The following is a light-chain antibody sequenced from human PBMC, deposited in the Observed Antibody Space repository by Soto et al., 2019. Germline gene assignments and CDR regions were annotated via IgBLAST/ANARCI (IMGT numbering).Light chain of an antibody. CDR2: GAS. J-gene: IGKJ1*01. CDR1: QSVRSN. V-gene: IGKV3-15*01. CDR3: QQYNSWPT. Sequence: EIVMTQSPATLSVSPGERATLSCRASQSVRSNLAWYQQKPGQAPRLLIYGASTRATGIPARFSGSGSGTEFTLTISSLQSEDFAVYYCQQYNSWPTFGQGTKVDI.